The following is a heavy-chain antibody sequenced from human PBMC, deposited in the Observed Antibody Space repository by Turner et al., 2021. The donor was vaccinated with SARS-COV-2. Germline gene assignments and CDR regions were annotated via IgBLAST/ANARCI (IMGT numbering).Heavy chain of an antibody. CDR1: GGSFSGYY. CDR2: INHSGST. Sequence: QVQLQQWGAGLLKPSETLSLTCSVYGGSFSGYYWSWIRQPPGKGLEWIGEINHSGSTNYNPSLKSRVTISVDTTKIQFSLKLSSVTAADTAVYYCARGPRVVAPTTWFDPWGQGTLVTVSS. V-gene: IGHV4-34*02. D-gene: IGHD2-15*01. J-gene: IGHJ5*02. CDR3: ARGPRVVAPTTWFDP.